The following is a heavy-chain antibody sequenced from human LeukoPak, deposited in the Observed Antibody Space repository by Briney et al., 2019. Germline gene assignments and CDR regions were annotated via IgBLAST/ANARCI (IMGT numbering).Heavy chain of an antibody. V-gene: IGHV3-23*01. Sequence: GGSLRLSCAASGFTFSSYAMSWVRQAPGKGLEWVSAISGSGGSTYYADSVKGRFTISRDNSKNTLYLQMNSLRAEDTAVYYCAKEMQWLELTPGHYFDYWGQGTLVTVSS. CDR2: ISGSGGST. CDR3: AKEMQWLELTPGHYFDY. D-gene: IGHD6-19*01. J-gene: IGHJ4*02. CDR1: GFTFSSYA.